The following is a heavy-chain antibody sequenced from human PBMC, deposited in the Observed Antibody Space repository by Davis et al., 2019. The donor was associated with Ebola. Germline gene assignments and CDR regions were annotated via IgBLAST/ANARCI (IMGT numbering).Heavy chain of an antibody. CDR3: AHRSGYSSGWYDY. V-gene: IGHV2-5*01. Sequence: SGAPLAHLRQIWWLTHTSSGFSLSPSGARVHWVRQPPGKALEWLALIYWNDDKRYSPSLKSRLTITKDTSKNQVVLTMTNMDPVDTATYYCAHRSGYSSGWYDYWGQGTLVTVSS. CDR1: GFSLSPSGAR. J-gene: IGHJ4*02. CDR2: IYWNDDK. D-gene: IGHD6-19*01.